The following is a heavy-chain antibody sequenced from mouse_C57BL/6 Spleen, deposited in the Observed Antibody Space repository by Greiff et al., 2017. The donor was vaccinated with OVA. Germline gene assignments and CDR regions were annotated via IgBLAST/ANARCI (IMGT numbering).Heavy chain of an antibody. CDR2: IYPGSGST. Sequence: QVQLQQPGAELVKPGASVKMSCKASGYTFTSYWITWVKQRPGQGLEWIGDIYPGSGSTNYNEKFKSKATLTVDTSSSTAYMQLSSLTSEDSAVYYCARGAAGIYYGSRGYAMDYWGQGTSVTVSS. J-gene: IGHJ4*01. CDR3: ARGAAGIYYGSRGYAMDY. D-gene: IGHD1-1*01. CDR1: GYTFTSYW. V-gene: IGHV1-55*01.